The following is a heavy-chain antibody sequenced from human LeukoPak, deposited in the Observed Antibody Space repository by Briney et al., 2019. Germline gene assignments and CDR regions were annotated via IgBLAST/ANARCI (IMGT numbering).Heavy chain of an antibody. V-gene: IGHV1-24*01. CDR1: GYTLTELS. CDR2: FDPEDGET. D-gene: IGHD2-2*01. CDR3: ATGGVVPAATYDY. Sequence: ASVKVSCKVSGYTLTELSMHWVRQAPGKGLEWMGGFDPEDGETIYAQKFQGRVTMTEGTSTDTAYMELSSLRSEDTAVYYCATGGVVPAATYDYWGQGTLVTVSS. J-gene: IGHJ4*02.